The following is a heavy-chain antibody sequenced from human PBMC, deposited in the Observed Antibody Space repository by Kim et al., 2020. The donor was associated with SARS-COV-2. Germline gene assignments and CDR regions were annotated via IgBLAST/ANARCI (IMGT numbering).Heavy chain of an antibody. Sequence: GGSLRLSCAASGFTFDDYAMHWVRQAPGKGLEWVSLISGDGGSTYYADSVKGRFTISRDNSKNSLYLQMNSLRTEDTALYYCAKEKEGGGYDYYYYYGMDVWGQGTTVTVSS. CDR3: AKEKEGGGYDYYYYYGMDV. CDR1: GFTFDDYA. V-gene: IGHV3-43*02. D-gene: IGHD5-12*01. CDR2: ISGDGGST. J-gene: IGHJ6*02.